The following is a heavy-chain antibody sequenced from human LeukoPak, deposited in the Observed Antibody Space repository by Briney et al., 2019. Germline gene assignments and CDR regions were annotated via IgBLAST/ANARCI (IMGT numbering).Heavy chain of an antibody. Sequence: GGSLRLSCAASGFTFSSYAMSWVRQAPGKGLVWVSRINSDGSSTSYADSVKGRFTISRDNAKNTLYLQMNSLRAEDTAVYYCARDVTATQLDYWGQGTLVTVSS. J-gene: IGHJ4*02. D-gene: IGHD2-21*02. CDR3: ARDVTATQLDY. V-gene: IGHV3-74*01. CDR1: GFTFSSYA. CDR2: INSDGSST.